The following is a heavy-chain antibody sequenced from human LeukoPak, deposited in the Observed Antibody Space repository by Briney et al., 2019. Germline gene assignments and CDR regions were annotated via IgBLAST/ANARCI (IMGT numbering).Heavy chain of an antibody. CDR1: GKTLSDLS. V-gene: IGHV1-24*01. D-gene: IGHD5-18*01. CDR3: VTGFTTMAVDYFDY. J-gene: IGHJ4*02. Sequence: GASVTVSCKVSGKTLSDLSIHWLRQPPGKGLEWLGGSDPEDGERIYAQMFQGRVTMTEDTSIDTAYMELSSLRSEGTAVYYCVTGFTTMAVDYFDYWGQGTLVTVSP. CDR2: SDPEDGER.